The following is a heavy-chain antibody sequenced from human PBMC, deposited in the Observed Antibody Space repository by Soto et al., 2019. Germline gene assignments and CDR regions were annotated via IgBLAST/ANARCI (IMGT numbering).Heavy chain of an antibody. D-gene: IGHD6-19*01. V-gene: IGHV4-34*01. J-gene: IGHJ4*02. Sequence: SETLSLTCAVYGGSFSGYYWSWIRQPPGKGLEWIGEINHSGSTNYNPSVKSRVTISVDTSKNQFSLKLSSVTAADTAVYYCASLRGIAVAGTDYWGQGTLVTVSS. CDR3: ASLRGIAVAGTDY. CDR1: GGSFSGYY. CDR2: INHSGST.